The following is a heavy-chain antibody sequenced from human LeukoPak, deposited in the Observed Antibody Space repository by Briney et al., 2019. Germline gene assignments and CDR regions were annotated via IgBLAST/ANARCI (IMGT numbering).Heavy chain of an antibody. CDR1: GGSFSGYY. J-gene: IGHJ2*01. V-gene: IGHV4-34*01. Sequence: SETLSLTCAVYGGSFSGYYWSWIRQPPGKGLEWIGEINHSGSTNYNPSLKSRVTISEETSKNQFSLKLSSVTAADTAVYYCARVGGTDANWYFDLWGRGTLVTVSS. CDR3: ARVGGTDANWYFDL. D-gene: IGHD1-26*01. CDR2: INHSGST.